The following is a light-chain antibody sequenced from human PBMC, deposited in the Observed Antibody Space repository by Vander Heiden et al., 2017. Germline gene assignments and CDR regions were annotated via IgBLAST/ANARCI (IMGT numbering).Light chain of an antibody. CDR1: QTINNY. CDR3: QQSYSMPYT. Sequence: DIQMTQFPSSLSASVGDRVTIARRASQTINNYLNWYQQKPGKAPTLLIYAASSLQSEVPSRFSSSGSGTDFRLTISSLQREDFATYYCQQSYSMPYTFGQGTKLEIK. CDR2: AAS. V-gene: IGKV1-39*01. J-gene: IGKJ2*01.